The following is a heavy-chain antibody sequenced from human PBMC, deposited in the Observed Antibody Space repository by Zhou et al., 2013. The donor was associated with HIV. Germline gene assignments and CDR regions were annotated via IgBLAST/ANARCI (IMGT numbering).Heavy chain of an antibody. CDR1: GYTFTGYF. D-gene: IGHD2-15*01. Sequence: QVQLVQSGAEVKKPGASVKVSCKASGYTFTGYFMHWVRQAPGQGLEWMGWINPNSGGANYAQKFQGRVTMTRDTSISTAYMELSRLRSDDTAVYYCARDLVVVIAATSPQPSGYWGQGTLVTVSS. CDR2: INPNSGGA. J-gene: IGHJ4*02. CDR3: ARDLVVVIAATSPQPSGY. V-gene: IGHV1-2*02.